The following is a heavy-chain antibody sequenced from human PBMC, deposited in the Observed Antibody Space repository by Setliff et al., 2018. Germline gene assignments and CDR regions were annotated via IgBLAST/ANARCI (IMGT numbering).Heavy chain of an antibody. CDR2: IYYSGST. D-gene: IGHD6-19*01. Sequence: SETLSLTCTVSGGSISSGDYCWSWIRQPPGKGLEWIGYIYYSGSTYYNPSLKSRVTISVDTSKNQFSLKLNSVTAADMAVYYCAREQWLDPPGYYYMDVWAKGTTVTVSS. CDR1: GGSISSGDYC. J-gene: IGHJ6*03. V-gene: IGHV4-30-4*08. CDR3: AREQWLDPPGYYYMDV.